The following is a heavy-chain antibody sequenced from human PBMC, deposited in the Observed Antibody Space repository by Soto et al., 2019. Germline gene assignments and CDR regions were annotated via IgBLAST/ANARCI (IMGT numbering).Heavy chain of an antibody. CDR1: GFTFSSYA. Sequence: PGGSLRLSCAASGFTFSSYAMSWVRQAPGKGLEWVSGINGGDDSKHYIDSVRGRFTISRDNSKNTLILQMNSLRAEDTAVYYCSRDSSSCRGGHCYFDNWGQGTLVTVSS. V-gene: IGHV3-23*01. CDR3: SRDSSSCRGGHCYFDN. J-gene: IGHJ4*02. CDR2: INGGDDSK. D-gene: IGHD2-15*01.